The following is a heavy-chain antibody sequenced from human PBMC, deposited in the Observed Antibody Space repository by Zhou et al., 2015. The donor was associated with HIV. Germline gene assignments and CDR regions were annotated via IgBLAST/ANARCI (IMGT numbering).Heavy chain of an antibody. V-gene: IGHV1-69*12. Sequence: QVQLVQSGAEVKKPGSSVKVSCKASGGTFSSYAISWVRQAPGQGLEWMGGIIPIFGTANYAQKFQGRVTITADESTSTAYMELSSLRSEDTAVYYCARSLYYYDSSGYYTDYWGQGTPGHRLL. CDR3: ARSLYYYDSSGYYTDY. CDR2: IIPIFGTA. CDR1: GGTFSSYA. D-gene: IGHD3-22*01. J-gene: IGHJ4*02.